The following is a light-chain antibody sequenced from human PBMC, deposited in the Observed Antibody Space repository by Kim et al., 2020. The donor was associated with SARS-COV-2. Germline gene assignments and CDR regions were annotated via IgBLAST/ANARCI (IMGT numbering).Light chain of an antibody. J-gene: IGKJ2*03. CDR2: KTS. CDR3: QQYNSYSPYS. Sequence: ASVGDRVTITCRASQSISSWLAWYQQKPDKAPKLLIYKTSSLASGVPSRFSGSGSGTEFTLTISSLQPDDFATYYCQQYNSYSPYSFGQGTKLEI. CDR1: QSISSW. V-gene: IGKV1-5*03.